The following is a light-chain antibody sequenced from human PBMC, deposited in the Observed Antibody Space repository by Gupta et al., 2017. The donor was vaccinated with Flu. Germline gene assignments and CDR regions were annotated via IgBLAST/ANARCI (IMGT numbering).Light chain of an antibody. Sequence: DIVMTQSPDSLAVSLGERATINCKSSQTVLYSSNNKNYLAWYQQRPGQPPKLLIYWASTRESGVPDRFSGSESGTDFTLTISSLQAEDVALYYCQQYYSTPFTFGPGTKVDIK. V-gene: IGKV4-1*01. CDR3: QQYYSTPFT. J-gene: IGKJ3*01. CDR1: QTVLYSSNNKNY. CDR2: WAS.